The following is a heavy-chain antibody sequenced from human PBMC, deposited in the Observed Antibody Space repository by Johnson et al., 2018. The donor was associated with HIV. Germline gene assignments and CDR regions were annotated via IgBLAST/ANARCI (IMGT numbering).Heavy chain of an antibody. CDR2: IWYDESNK. D-gene: IGHD3-10*01. V-gene: IGHV3-33*08. Sequence: QVQLVESGGGLVKPGGSLRLSCAASGFTFSDYYMSWIRQAPGKGLEWVTLIWYDESNKSFPDSVKGRFTISRDISKNTLYLQMSSLRADDTTVYYCVRGHYGSGSYYAFEVWGQGTMVTVSS. CDR1: GFTFSDYY. J-gene: IGHJ3*01. CDR3: VRGHYGSGSYYAFEV.